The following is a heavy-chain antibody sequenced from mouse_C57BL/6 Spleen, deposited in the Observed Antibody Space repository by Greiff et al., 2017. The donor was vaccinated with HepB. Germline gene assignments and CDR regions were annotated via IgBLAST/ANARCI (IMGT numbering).Heavy chain of an antibody. Sequence: VQLQQSGAELAKPGASVKLSCKASGYTFTSYWMHWVKQRPGQGLEWIGYINPSSGYTKYNQKFKDKDTLTADKSSSTAYMQLSSLTYEDSAVYYCASGPSGYWGQGTSVTVSS. CDR2: INPSSGYT. V-gene: IGHV1-7*01. CDR3: ASGPSGY. J-gene: IGHJ4*01. CDR1: GYTFTSYW.